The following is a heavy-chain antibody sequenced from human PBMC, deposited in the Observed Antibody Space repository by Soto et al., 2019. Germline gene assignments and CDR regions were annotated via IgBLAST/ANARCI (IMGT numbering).Heavy chain of an antibody. Sequence: QEHLVESGGGVVQPGRSLRLSCAASGFTFSNYAIHWVRQAPGKGLEWVALISFDGGTKYYADSVKGRFTLSRDNSKNTVSVEMNSLRYDDSAVYYCARRAAADVLSVAFDMWGHGTMVIVSS. CDR3: ARRAAADVLSVAFDM. CDR1: GFTFSNYA. J-gene: IGHJ3*02. V-gene: IGHV3-30-3*01. D-gene: IGHD6-13*01. CDR2: ISFDGGTK.